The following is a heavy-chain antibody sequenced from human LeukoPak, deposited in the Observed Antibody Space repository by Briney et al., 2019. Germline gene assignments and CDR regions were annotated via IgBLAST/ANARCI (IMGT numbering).Heavy chain of an antibody. CDR1: GYTFTGYF. CDR2: INPNSGGT. J-gene: IGHJ5*02. Sequence: EASVKVSCKASGYTFTGYFMNCVRQAPGQGLEWMGWINPNSGGTNYAQKFQGRVTMTRDTSISTAYMELSRLRSDDTAVYYCARSERYNLFDPWGQGTLVTVSS. V-gene: IGHV1-2*02. CDR3: ARSERYNLFDP.